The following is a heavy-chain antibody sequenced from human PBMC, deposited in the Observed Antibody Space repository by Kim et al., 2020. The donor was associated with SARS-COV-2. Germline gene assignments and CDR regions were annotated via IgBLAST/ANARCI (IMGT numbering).Heavy chain of an antibody. Sequence: GGSLRLSCAASGFSFSGSALHWVRQASGKGLEWVGRIRSKANSYATAYIASVKGRFTISRDDSKNTAYLQMNSLKTEDTAVYYCTRDVDTTMAVNFDYWGQGTLVTVSS. CDR3: TRDVDTTMAVNFDY. D-gene: IGHD5-18*01. J-gene: IGHJ4*02. V-gene: IGHV3-73*01. CDR2: IRSKANSYAT. CDR1: GFSFSGSA.